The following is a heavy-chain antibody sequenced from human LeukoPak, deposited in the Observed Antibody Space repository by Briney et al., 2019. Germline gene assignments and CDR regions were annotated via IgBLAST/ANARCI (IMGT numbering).Heavy chain of an antibody. CDR2: IYYSGST. D-gene: IGHD3-3*01. V-gene: IGHV4-61*01. CDR1: GGSVSSGSYY. Sequence: SETLSLTCTVSGGSVSSGSYYWSWIRQPPGKGLEWIGYIYYSGSTNYNPSLKSRVTVSVDTSKNQFSLKLSSVTAADTAVYYCATRPYDFWSGYYLKNNWFDPWGQGTLVTVSS. CDR3: ATRPYDFWSGYYLKNNWFDP. J-gene: IGHJ5*02.